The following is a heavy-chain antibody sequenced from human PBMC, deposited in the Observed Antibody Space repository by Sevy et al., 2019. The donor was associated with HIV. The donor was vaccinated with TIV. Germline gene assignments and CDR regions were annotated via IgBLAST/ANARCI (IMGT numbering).Heavy chain of an antibody. CDR3: ARGFSPVDV. CDR1: GFTFSRHS. V-gene: IGHV3-21*01. Sequence: GESLKISCAASGFTFSRHSMNWVRQAPGKGLEWVSSISSSSSYIYYADSVKGRFTISRDNAKNSLFLQMNSLRAEDTAVYYCARGFSPVDVWGKGTTVTVSS. J-gene: IGHJ6*04. CDR2: ISSSSSYI.